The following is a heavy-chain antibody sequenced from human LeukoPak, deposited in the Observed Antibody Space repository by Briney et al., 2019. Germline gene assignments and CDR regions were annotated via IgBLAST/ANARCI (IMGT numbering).Heavy chain of an antibody. CDR2: INPNSGGT. D-gene: IGHD3-3*01. Sequence: GASVKVSCEASGYTFTGYYMHWVRQAPGQGLEWMGWINPNSGGTNYAQKFQGRVTMTRDTSISTAYMELGRLRSDDTAVYYCARSYYDFWSGYLTYWGQGTLVTVSS. CDR3: ARSYYDFWSGYLTY. V-gene: IGHV1-2*02. J-gene: IGHJ4*02. CDR1: GYTFTGYY.